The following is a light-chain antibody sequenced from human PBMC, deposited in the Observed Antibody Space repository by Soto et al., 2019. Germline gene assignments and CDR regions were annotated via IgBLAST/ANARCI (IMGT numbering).Light chain of an antibody. J-gene: IGKJ2*01. CDR2: AAS. CDR3: QQANSFPPRFT. Sequence: DIQMTQSPSSVSASVGDRVTITCRASQGISSWLAWYQQKPGKTPKLLIYAASSLQSGVPSRFSAGGLGPVFTLPISSLRPEDFATYYCQQANSFPPRFTFGQGTKLEIK. V-gene: IGKV1D-12*01. CDR1: QGISSW.